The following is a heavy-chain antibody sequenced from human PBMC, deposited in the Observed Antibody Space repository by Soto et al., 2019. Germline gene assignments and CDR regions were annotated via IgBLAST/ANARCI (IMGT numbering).Heavy chain of an antibody. Sequence: QVQLVQSGAEVKKPGSSVKVSCRASGGTFNSYTLSWVRQAPGQGFEWLGRFIPVLGVTNYAQKFQGRVTLAADKSTSTGYMELNNLTSEDTAVYYCARGAAAAGDWYNWFDPWGQGTLVTVSS. D-gene: IGHD6-13*01. CDR1: GGTFNSYT. CDR2: FIPVLGVT. CDR3: ARGAAAAGDWYNWFDP. V-gene: IGHV1-69*02. J-gene: IGHJ5*02.